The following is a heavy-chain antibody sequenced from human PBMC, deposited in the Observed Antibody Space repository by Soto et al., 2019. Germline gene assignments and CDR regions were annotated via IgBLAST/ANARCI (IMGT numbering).Heavy chain of an antibody. CDR1: GGSVSDKTYY. D-gene: IGHD4-17*01. J-gene: IGHJ4*02. V-gene: IGHV4-61*01. CDR3: ARTTAVPNSLRSRYFFDY. Sequence: SETLSLTCSVSGGSVSDKTYYWSWIRQPPGKRLEWIGYVYYSGTTNYNPSLKSRATISVDLSKNQFSLRLSSVTTADTALYYCARTTAVPNSLRSRYFFDYWGQGTLVTVSS. CDR2: VYYSGTT.